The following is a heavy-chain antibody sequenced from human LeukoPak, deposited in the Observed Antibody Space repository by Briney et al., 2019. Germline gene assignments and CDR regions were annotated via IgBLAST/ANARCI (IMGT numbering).Heavy chain of an antibody. J-gene: IGHJ4*02. V-gene: IGHV1-8*01. Sequence: GASVKVSCKASGYSFTSHDINWVRQATGQGLEWMGWMKPINGKTGYAQKFQGRVTMTSDTSISTAYMELSSLKSEDTAVYYCVRWADTPFDYWGQGTLVTVSS. D-gene: IGHD5-18*01. CDR3: VRWADTPFDY. CDR1: GYSFTSHD. CDR2: MKPINGKT.